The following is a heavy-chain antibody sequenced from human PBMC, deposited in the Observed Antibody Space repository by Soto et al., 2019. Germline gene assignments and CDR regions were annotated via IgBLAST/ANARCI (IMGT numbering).Heavy chain of an antibody. CDR1: GFTFSSYG. D-gene: IGHD6-19*01. V-gene: IGHV3-33*01. CDR2: IWYDGSNK. J-gene: IGHJ4*02. Sequence: GGSLRLSCAASGFTFSSYGMHWVRQAPGKGLEWVAVIWYDGSNKYYADSVKGRFNISRDNSKNTLYLQMNSLRAEDTVVYYCARDWQWLRISHYFDYWGQGTLVTVSS. CDR3: ARDWQWLRISHYFDY.